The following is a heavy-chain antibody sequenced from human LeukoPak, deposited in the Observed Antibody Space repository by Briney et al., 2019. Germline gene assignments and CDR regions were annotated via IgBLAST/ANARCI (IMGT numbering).Heavy chain of an antibody. V-gene: IGHV1-46*01. CDR2: IDPSGGST. J-gene: IGHJ5*02. CDR1: GYSFTSYY. Sequence: ASVKVSCKASGYSFTSYYMQWLRQAPGQGLEWMGIIDPSGGSTGYAPKFQGRIIMTRDTSTSTVYMDLSSLRSEDTAVYYCAREEYRSSWREYNWFDPWGQGTLVTVSS. D-gene: IGHD6-13*01. CDR3: AREEYRSSWREYNWFDP.